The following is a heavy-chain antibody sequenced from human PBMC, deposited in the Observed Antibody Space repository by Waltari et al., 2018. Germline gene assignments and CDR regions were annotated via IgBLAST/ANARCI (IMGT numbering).Heavy chain of an antibody. Sequence: EVQLVESGGGLVQPGGSLRLSCEASGFTFSSYWMHWVRQAPGKGLVWVSLLNIDGSSRNYADSVKGRFTISRDNAKNTVYLQMLSLIVEDTAVYYCARGYTYRTPDALHIWGQGTVVTVSS. D-gene: IGHD5-18*01. V-gene: IGHV3-74*01. J-gene: IGHJ3*02. CDR2: LNIDGSSR. CDR1: GFTFSSYW. CDR3: ARGYTYRTPDALHI.